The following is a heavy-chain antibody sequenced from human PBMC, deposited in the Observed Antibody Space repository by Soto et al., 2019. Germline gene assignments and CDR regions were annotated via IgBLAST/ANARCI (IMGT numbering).Heavy chain of an antibody. CDR3: ARDLGTGTDY. Sequence: QVQLQESGPGLVKPSGTLSLTCAVSGDSITNSNWWSWVRQAPGKGLEWISEIYHSGATTYNPSLKSRVTISVDPSTIHFSLKLASVTAADTAVYFCARDLGTGTDYWGQGTLVTVSS. V-gene: IGHV4-4*02. D-gene: IGHD1-1*01. J-gene: IGHJ4*02. CDR1: GDSITNSNW. CDR2: IYHSGAT.